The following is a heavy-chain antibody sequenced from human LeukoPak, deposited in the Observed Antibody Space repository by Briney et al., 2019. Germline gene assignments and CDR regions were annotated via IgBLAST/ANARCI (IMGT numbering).Heavy chain of an antibody. Sequence: PSETLSLTCTVSGGSISSSSYYWGWIRQPPGRGLEWIGRIHYSGSTYYNPSVKSRVTISVDTSKNHFSLKLSSVTAADTAVYYCARQALRARDKFGELRILRQPHWFDPWGQGTLVTVSS. J-gene: IGHJ5*02. CDR2: IHYSGST. CDR1: GGSISSSSYY. V-gene: IGHV4-39*01. D-gene: IGHD3-10*01. CDR3: ARQALRARDKFGELRILRQPHWFDP.